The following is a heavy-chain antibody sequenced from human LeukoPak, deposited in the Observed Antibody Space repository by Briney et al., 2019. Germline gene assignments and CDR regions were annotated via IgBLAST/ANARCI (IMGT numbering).Heavy chain of an antibody. CDR1: GYTFTGYY. CDR3: ARDPQDCSGGSCYAGVYYMDV. V-gene: IGHV1-2*02. Sequence: ASVKVSCKASGYTFTGYYMHWVRQAPGQGLEWMGWINPNSGGTNYAQKFQGRVTMTRDTSISTAYMELSRLRSDDTAVYYCARDPQDCSGGSCYAGVYYMDVWGKGTTVTVSS. J-gene: IGHJ6*03. D-gene: IGHD2-15*01. CDR2: INPNSGGT.